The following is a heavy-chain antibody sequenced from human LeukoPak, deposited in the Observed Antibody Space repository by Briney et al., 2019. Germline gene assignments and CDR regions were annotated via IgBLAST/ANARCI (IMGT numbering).Heavy chain of an antibody. CDR3: ATEGTDGRGSFGWFDA. CDR1: GFTFSSYW. Sequence: GGSLRLSCAASGFTFSSYWMHWVRQAPGKGLLWVSRIKTDGSSTFYADSVKGRFTISRDNAKNSVFLQLNSLRAEDTAVYYCATEGTDGRGSFGWFDAWGQGTLVTVSS. CDR2: IKTDGSST. V-gene: IGHV3-74*01. J-gene: IGHJ5*02. D-gene: IGHD3-10*01.